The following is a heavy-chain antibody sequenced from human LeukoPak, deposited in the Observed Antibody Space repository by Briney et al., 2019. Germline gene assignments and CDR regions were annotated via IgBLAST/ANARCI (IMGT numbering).Heavy chain of an antibody. D-gene: IGHD5-18*01. J-gene: IGHJ3*02. CDR1: GYTFTSYD. CDR3: ARDSWIQLWLPRDDAFDI. V-gene: IGHV1-8*01. Sequence: GASVKVSCKASGYTFTSYDINWVRQATGQGLEWMGWMNPNSGNTGYAQKFQGRVTMTRNTSISTAYMELSSLRSEDTAVYYCARDSWIQLWLPRDDAFDIWGQGTMVTVSS. CDR2: MNPNSGNT.